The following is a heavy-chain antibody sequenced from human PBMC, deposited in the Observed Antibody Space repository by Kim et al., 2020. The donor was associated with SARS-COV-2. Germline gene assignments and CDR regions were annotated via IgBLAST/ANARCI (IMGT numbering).Heavy chain of an antibody. V-gene: IGHV1-69*04. CDR1: GGTFSSYA. Sequence: SVKVSCKASGGTFSSYAISWVRQAPGQGLEWMGRIIPILGIANYAQKFQGRVTITADKSTSTAYMELSSLRSEDTAVYYCARAQIGLADTYYFDYWGQGTLVTVSS. CDR2: IIPILGIA. D-gene: IGHD3-16*01. J-gene: IGHJ4*02. CDR3: ARAQIGLADTYYFDY.